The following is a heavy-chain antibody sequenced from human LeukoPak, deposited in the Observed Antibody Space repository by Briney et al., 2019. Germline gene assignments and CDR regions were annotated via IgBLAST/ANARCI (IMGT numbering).Heavy chain of an antibody. CDR1: GFTFDDYA. CDR3: AKDREGYGSGSYYSYFDY. D-gene: IGHD3-10*01. Sequence: GGSLRLSCAASGFTFDDYAMHWVRQAPGKGLEWVSLISWDGGSTYYADSVKGRFTISRDNAKNSLYLQMNSLRAEDTALYYCAKDREGYGSGSYYSYFDYWGQGTLVTVSS. V-gene: IGHV3-43D*03. CDR2: ISWDGGST. J-gene: IGHJ4*02.